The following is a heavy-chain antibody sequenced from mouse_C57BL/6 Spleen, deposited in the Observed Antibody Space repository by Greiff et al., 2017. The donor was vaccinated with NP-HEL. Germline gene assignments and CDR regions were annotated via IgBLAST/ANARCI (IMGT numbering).Heavy chain of an antibody. Sequence: QVQLQQPGAELVMPGASVKLSCKASGYTFTSYWMHWVKQRPGQGLEWIGEIDPSDSYTNYNQKFKGKSTLTVDKSSSTAYMQLSSLTSEDSAVYYCARVETTVVGNYFDYWGQGTTLTVSS. CDR3: ARVETTVVGNYFDY. CDR1: GYTFTSYW. J-gene: IGHJ2*01. V-gene: IGHV1-69*01. D-gene: IGHD1-1*01. CDR2: IDPSDSYT.